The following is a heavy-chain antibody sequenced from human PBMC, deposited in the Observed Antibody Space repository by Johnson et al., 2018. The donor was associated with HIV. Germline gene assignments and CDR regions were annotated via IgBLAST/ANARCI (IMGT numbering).Heavy chain of an antibody. CDR2: ISYDGSNK. CDR3: ARVSNWGVNYEDVFDI. Sequence: VQLLESGGGVVQPGRSLRLSCAASGFTFSSYAMHWVRQAPGKGLEWVAVISYDGSNKYYADSVKGRFTISRDNSKNTLYLQMNSLRTEDTAVYYCARVSNWGVNYEDVFDIWCQGTMVIVS. CDR1: GFTFSSYA. V-gene: IGHV3-30*04. D-gene: IGHD7-27*01. J-gene: IGHJ3*02.